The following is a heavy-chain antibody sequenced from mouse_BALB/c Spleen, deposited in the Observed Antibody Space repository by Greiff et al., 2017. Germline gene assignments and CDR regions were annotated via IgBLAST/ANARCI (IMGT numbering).Heavy chain of an antibody. V-gene: IGHV1-69*02. Sequence: QVQLQQPGAELVKPGASVKLSCKASGYTFTSYWMHWVKQRPGQGLEWIGEIDPSDSYTNYNQKFKGKATLTVDKSSSTAYMQLSSLTSEDSAVYYCARSLYGFYAMDYWGQGTSVTVSS. CDR3: ARSLYGFYAMDY. J-gene: IGHJ4*01. CDR2: IDPSDSYT. CDR1: GYTFTSYW. D-gene: IGHD2-10*02.